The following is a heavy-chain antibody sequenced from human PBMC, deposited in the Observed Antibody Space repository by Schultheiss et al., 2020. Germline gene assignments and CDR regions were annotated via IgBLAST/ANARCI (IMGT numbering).Heavy chain of an antibody. CDR3: ARLPNGGGYFDV. V-gene: IGHV4-39*02. Sequence: GSLRLSCAASGFTFSSYGMHWVRQPPGKGLEWIGTLYYTGGTFYNPSLESRVSISVDRSKNHFSLNLSSVTAADTSIYYCARLPNGGGYFDVWGRGSLVTVSS. CDR2: LYYTGGT. J-gene: IGHJ2*01. CDR1: GFTFSSYG. D-gene: IGHD2-8*01.